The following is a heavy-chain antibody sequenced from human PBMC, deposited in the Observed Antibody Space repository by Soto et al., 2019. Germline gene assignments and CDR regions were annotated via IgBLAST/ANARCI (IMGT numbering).Heavy chain of an antibody. J-gene: IGHJ3*02. CDR2: INWDDDK. CDR1: GFSLSTSGVG. V-gene: IGHV2-5*02. D-gene: IGHD1-26*01. Sequence: QITLKESGPTLVKPTQTLTLTCTFSGFSLSTSGVGVGWIRQTPRKALEWLALINWDDDKRYSPSLKSRLTIPQDTSRNQVVLTLTNMDPVDTGTYYCAHTYVYSPKSDAFDIWGQGTMVTVSS. CDR3: AHTYVYSPKSDAFDI.